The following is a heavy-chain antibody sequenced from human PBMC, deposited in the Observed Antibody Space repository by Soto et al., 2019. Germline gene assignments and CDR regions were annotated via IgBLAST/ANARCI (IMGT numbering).Heavy chain of an antibody. J-gene: IGHJ4*02. CDR3: AGRNWNSFDY. D-gene: IGHD1-20*01. V-gene: IGHV4-30-4*01. Sequence: SETLSLTCTVSGGSISSGDYYWSWIRQPSGKGLEWIGYIYYSGSTYYNPSLKSRVTISVDTSKNQFSLKLSSVTAADTAVYYCAGRNWNSFDYWGQGTLVTVSS. CDR2: IYYSGST. CDR1: GGSISSGDYY.